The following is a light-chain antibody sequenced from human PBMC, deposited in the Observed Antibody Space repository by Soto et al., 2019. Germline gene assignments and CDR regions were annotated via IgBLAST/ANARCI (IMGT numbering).Light chain of an antibody. Sequence: QSVLTQPRSVSGXXXXSVTXXXTXNSSDVGAYDYVSWYQQHPGKAPKLIIYDVYKRPSGVPDRFSGSKSGYTASLTISGLQADDDSDYYCSSYAGTYTFVVFGGGTKLTVL. CDR3: SSYAGTYTFVV. CDR1: SSDVGAYDY. CDR2: DVY. J-gene: IGLJ2*01. V-gene: IGLV2-11*01.